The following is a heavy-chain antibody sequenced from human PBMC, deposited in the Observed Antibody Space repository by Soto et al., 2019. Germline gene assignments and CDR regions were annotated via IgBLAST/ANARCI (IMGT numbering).Heavy chain of an antibody. CDR1: GGTFSSYA. CDR3: ARDKYDGSGSYYYYYYGMDV. D-gene: IGHD3-10*01. J-gene: IGHJ6*02. CDR2: IIPIFGTA. V-gene: IGHV1-69*13. Sequence: SVKVSCKASGGTFSSYAISWVRQAPGQGLEWMGGIIPIFGTANYAQKFQGRVTITADESTSTDYMELSSLRSEDTAVEYCARDKYDGSGSYYYYYYGMDVWGQGTTVTVSS.